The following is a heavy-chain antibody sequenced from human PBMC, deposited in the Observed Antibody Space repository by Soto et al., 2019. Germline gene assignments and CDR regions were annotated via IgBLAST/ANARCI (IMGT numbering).Heavy chain of an antibody. CDR3: ARETSTYYYDSSAYLGFDY. CDR2: IYYAGST. V-gene: IGHV4-59*12. J-gene: IGHJ4*02. D-gene: IGHD3-22*01. Sequence: SETLSLTCTVSGGSMISYYWSWIRQPPGRGLEWIGFIYYAGSTKYNPSLNSRVTISVDTSKNQFSLTVTSVTAADTAVYYCARETSTYYYDSSAYLGFDYWGQRTLVTVSS. CDR1: GGSMISYY.